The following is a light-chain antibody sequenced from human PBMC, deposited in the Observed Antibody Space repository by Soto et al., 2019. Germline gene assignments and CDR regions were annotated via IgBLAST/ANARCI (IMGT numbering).Light chain of an antibody. CDR3: QSYDSSLSGCV. CDR2: GNT. Sequence: QSVLTQPPSVSGAPGQRVTISCTGSSSNIGAGYDVHWYQQLPGTAPKLLIYGNTNRHSGVPDRFSGSKSGTSASLAITGLQAPDEADYYSQSYDSSLSGCVFGGGTKLTVL. J-gene: IGLJ3*02. V-gene: IGLV1-40*01. CDR1: SSNIGAGYD.